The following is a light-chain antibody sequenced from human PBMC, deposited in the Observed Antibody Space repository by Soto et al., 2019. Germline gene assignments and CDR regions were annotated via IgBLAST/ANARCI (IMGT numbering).Light chain of an antibody. V-gene: IGKV1-39*01. CDR3: QQSYSTPYT. CDR1: QSISSY. J-gene: IGKJ2*01. CDR2: AAS. Sequence: DIQMTQSPSSLSASVGDRVTITRRASQSISSYLNWYQQKPGKAPKLLIYAASSFQSGVPSRFSGSGSGTDFTLTISSLQPEDFATYYCQQSYSTPYTFGQGTKVDIK.